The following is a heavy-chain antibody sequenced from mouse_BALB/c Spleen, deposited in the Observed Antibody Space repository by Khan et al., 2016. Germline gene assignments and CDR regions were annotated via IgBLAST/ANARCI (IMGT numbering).Heavy chain of an antibody. V-gene: IGHV3-1*02. J-gene: IGHJ3*01. CDR2: IHYSGST. CDR1: GFSITSDYS. CDR3: ARYYYGGAPWFAY. D-gene: IGHD1-1*01. Sequence: EVQLQESGPDLVKPSQSLSLTCTVTGFSITSDYSWHWIRQFPGNKLEWMGYIHYSGSTNYNQSLKSRISITRDTSKNQFFLQLNSVTTEDTATFYCARYYYGGAPWFAYWGQGTLVTVSA.